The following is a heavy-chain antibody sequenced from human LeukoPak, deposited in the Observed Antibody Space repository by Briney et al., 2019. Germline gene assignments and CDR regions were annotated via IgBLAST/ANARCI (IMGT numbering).Heavy chain of an antibody. CDR1: GFTFSSYS. J-gene: IGHJ6*03. CDR2: ISSSSSYI. Sequence: AGSLRLSCAASGFTFSSYSMNWVRQAPGKGLKWFSTISSSSSYIYYADSVKGRFTISRDNAKNSLYLQMNSLRAEDTAVYYCARDDIVVVPAAQGDYYYYMDVWGKGTTVTVSS. D-gene: IGHD2-2*01. CDR3: ARDDIVVVPAAQGDYYYYMDV. V-gene: IGHV3-21*01.